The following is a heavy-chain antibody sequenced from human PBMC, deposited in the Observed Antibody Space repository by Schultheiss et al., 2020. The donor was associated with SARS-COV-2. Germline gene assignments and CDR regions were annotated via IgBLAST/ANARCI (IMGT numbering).Heavy chain of an antibody. Sequence: SQTLSLTCTVSGGSISSYYWSWIRQPPGKGLEWIGSIYHSGSTYYNPSLKSRVTISVDTSKNQFSLKLSSVTAADTAVYYCAREEGYCSSTSCQGAFDIWGQGTMVTVSS. J-gene: IGHJ3*02. CDR1: GGSISSYY. D-gene: IGHD2-2*01. CDR2: IYHSGST. V-gene: IGHV4-59*01. CDR3: AREEGYCSSTSCQGAFDI.